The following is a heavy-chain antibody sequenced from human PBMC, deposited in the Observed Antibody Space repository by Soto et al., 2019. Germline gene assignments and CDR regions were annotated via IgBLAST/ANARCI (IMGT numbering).Heavy chain of an antibody. D-gene: IGHD2-21*01. CDR2: ISGSGGST. J-gene: IGHJ6*03. Sequence: EVQLLESGGGLVQPGGSLRLSCAASGFTFSSYAMSWVRQAPGKGLEWVSAISGSGGSTYYADSVKGRFTISRDTSKNTLYLQMNSLRAEDTAVYYCAREIVVVIARYYYYYMDVWGKGTTVTVSS. V-gene: IGHV3-23*01. CDR3: AREIVVVIARYYYYYMDV. CDR1: GFTFSSYA.